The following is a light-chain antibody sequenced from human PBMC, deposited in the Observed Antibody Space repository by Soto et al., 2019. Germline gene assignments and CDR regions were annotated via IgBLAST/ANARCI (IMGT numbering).Light chain of an antibody. V-gene: IGKV1-33*01. CDR2: DAC. CDR1: QNINND. CDR3: QQYENLPT. J-gene: IGKJ5*01. Sequence: IQMTQSPSSLSASVGDRVTITCQASQNINNDLYWYQQKPGRAPQILIYDACNLEAGVPSRFRGSGSGTDFTFTISRLQPEDIATYYCQQYENLPTFGQGTRLEIK.